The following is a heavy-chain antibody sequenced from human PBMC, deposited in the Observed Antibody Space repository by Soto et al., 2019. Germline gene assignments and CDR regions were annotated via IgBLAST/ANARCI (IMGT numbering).Heavy chain of an antibody. Sequence: QVQLVQSGAEVREPGASVKVSCKASGYSFTSLDINWVRQTTGQGLEWMGWMQPSSGRKGYAQKFQGRVTMTSDTSINTAYMELSSLTSDDTAFYYCARGVTAGVDYCGQGTLVTVSS. CDR3: ARGVTAGVDY. CDR1: GYSFTSLD. CDR2: MQPSSGRK. J-gene: IGHJ4*02. D-gene: IGHD1-26*01. V-gene: IGHV1-8*01.